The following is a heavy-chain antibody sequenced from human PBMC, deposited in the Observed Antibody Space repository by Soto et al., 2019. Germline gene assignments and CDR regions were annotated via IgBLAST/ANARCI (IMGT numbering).Heavy chain of an antibody. Sequence: ESGGGVVQPGRSLRLSCAASGFTFSTYAMHWVRQAPGKGLDWVAFISYDGSNKYYADSVKGRFTISRDNSKNTLYLQMNSLRAEDTAVYYCARYYYDSSGYNYFDYWGQGTLVTVSS. V-gene: IGHV3-30-3*01. J-gene: IGHJ4*02. CDR2: ISYDGSNK. CDR3: ARYYYDSSGYNYFDY. D-gene: IGHD3-22*01. CDR1: GFTFSTYA.